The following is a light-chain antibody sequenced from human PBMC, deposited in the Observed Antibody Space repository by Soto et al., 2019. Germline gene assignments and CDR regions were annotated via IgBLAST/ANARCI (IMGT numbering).Light chain of an antibody. CDR3: SSYTSSSTPYV. V-gene: IGLV2-14*01. Sequence: QSVLTQPASVSGSPGQSITISCTGTSSDVGGYNYVSRYQQHPGKAPKLMIYEVSTRPSGVSNRFSGSKSGNTASLTISGLQAEDEADYYCSSYTSSSTPYVFGTGTKVTVL. CDR1: SSDVGGYNY. J-gene: IGLJ1*01. CDR2: EVS.